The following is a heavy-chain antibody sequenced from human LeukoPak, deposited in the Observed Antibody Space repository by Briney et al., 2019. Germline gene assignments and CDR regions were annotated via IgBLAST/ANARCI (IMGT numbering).Heavy chain of an antibody. CDR3: ARDRTGSTTYFQH. Sequence: GGSLRLSCAASGFTFSSYSMNWVRQAPGKGLEWVSYISSGSSTIYYADSVKGRFTISRDNAKNSLYLQMNSLRAEDTAVYYCARDRTGSTTYFQHWGQGTLVTVSS. V-gene: IGHV3-48*01. CDR1: GFTFSSYS. CDR2: ISSGSSTI. J-gene: IGHJ1*01. D-gene: IGHD1-7*01.